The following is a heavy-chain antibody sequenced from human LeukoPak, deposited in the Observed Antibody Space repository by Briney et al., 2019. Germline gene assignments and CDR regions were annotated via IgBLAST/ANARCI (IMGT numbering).Heavy chain of an antibody. CDR3: ATGGFEMPITMIVGSDAFDI. D-gene: IGHD3-22*01. CDR2: FDPEDGET. J-gene: IGHJ3*02. V-gene: IGHV1-24*01. Sequence: GASVKVSCKVSGYTLTELSMHWVRQAPGKGLEWMGGFDPEDGETIHAQKFQGRVTMTEDTSTDTAYMELSSLRSEDTAVYYCATGGFEMPITMIVGSDAFDIWGQGTMVTVSS. CDR1: GYTLTELS.